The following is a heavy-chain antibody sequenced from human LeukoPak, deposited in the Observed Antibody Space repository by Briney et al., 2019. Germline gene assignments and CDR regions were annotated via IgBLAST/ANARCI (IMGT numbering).Heavy chain of an antibody. V-gene: IGHV1-18*04. J-gene: IGHJ4*02. Sequence: ASVKVSCKASGYTFTSYGISWVGQAAGQGREGMGWINAYNGNTNYAQKLQGRVTMTTDTSTSPVYMQLRSLRSDDTAVYYCAREDYDILTGYFFFDYWGQGTLVTVSS. CDR2: INAYNGNT. CDR1: GYTFTSYG. CDR3: AREDYDILTGYFFFDY. D-gene: IGHD3-9*01.